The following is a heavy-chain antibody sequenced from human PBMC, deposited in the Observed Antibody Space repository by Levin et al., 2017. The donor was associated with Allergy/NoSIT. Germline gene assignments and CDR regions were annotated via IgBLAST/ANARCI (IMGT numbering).Heavy chain of an antibody. J-gene: IGHJ4*02. D-gene: IGHD3-10*01. V-gene: IGHV3-53*01. Sequence: PGGSLRLSCAASGFTVSSNYMSWVRQAPGKGLEWVSLIYSGGSTYYADSVKGRFTISRDNSKNTLYLQMNSLRAEDTAVYYCARGYGSGSYDPWYFDYWGRGTLVTVSS. CDR2: IYSGGST. CDR1: GFTVSSNY. CDR3: ARGYGSGSYDPWYFDY.